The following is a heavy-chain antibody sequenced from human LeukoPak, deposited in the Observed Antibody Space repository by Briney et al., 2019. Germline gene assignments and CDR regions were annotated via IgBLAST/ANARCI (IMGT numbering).Heavy chain of an antibody. CDR1: GFTFSDYY. D-gene: IGHD6-13*01. CDR2: ISDSGRTI. CDR3: ARDKAAAGTRGYFDH. J-gene: IGHJ4*02. Sequence: PGGSLRLSCAASGFTFSDYYMSWFRQAPGKELEWVSYISDSGRTIYYADSVEGRFTISRDNAKNSLYLQMNSLRAEDTAVYYCARDKAAAGTRGYFDHWGQGTLVTVSS. V-gene: IGHV3-11*01.